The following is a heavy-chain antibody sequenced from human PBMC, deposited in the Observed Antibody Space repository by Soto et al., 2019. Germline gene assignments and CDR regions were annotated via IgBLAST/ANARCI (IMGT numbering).Heavy chain of an antibody. D-gene: IGHD3-3*01. CDR3: ARLGLDFWSGSPPGWFDP. CDR1: GGPISSSSYY. J-gene: IGHJ5*02. V-gene: IGHV4-39*01. Sequence: PSETLSLTCTVSGGPISSSSYYWGWIRQPPGKGLEWIGSIYYSGSTYYNPSLKSRVTISVDTSKNQFSLKLSSVTAADTAVYYCARLGLDFWSGSPPGWFDPWGQGTLVTVSS. CDR2: IYYSGST.